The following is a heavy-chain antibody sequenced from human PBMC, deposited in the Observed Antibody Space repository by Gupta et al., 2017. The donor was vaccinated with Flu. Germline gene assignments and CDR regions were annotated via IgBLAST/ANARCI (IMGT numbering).Heavy chain of an antibody. CDR2: IRSKDFGETT. J-gene: IGHJ6*02. CDR1: FA. CDR3: GRDSNLYYYYGLDV. Sequence: FALSWFRQAPGKGLEWVGLIRSKDFGETTEYAASVKGRFSISRDDSKSIAYLQMSSLKTDDTGVYYCGRDSNLYYYYGLDVWGQGTTVTVSS. V-gene: IGHV3-49*03.